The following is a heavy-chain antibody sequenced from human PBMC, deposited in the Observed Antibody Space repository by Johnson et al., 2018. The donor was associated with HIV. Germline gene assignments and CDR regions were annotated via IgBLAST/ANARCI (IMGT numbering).Heavy chain of an antibody. CDR1: GFTFINYA. J-gene: IGHJ3*02. CDR2: IWYDGSNK. D-gene: IGHD3-16*02. Sequence: QVQLVESGGGVVQPGRSLRLSCTASGFTFINYAIHWVRQAPGKGLEWVTVIWYDGSNKYYADSVKGRFTISRDNSKNTLYLQMNSLCAEDTAVYYCARGVVGAFDIWGQGTMVIFSS. V-gene: IGHV3-30*04. CDR3: ARGVVGAFDI.